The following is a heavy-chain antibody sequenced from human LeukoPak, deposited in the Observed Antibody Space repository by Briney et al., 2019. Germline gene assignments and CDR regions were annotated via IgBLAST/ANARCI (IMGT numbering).Heavy chain of an antibody. J-gene: IGHJ6*04. CDR2: IRNKDNNYAT. D-gene: IGHD3-9*01. CDR1: GFMFSGST. V-gene: IGHV3-73*01. CDR3: TRRDYGDILTGQDV. Sequence: GGSLRLSCVASGFMFSGSTIQWVRQASGKGLEWLGRIRNKDNNYATAYVASVKGRFTFSRDDSKNTAYLQMNSLKTEDTGVYYCTRRDYGDILTGQDVWGKGTTVTVSS.